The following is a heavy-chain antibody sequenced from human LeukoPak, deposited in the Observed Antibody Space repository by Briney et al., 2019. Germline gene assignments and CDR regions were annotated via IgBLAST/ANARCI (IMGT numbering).Heavy chain of an antibody. CDR2: INPNSGGT. CDR1: GYTFTGYY. J-gene: IGHJ4*02. V-gene: IGHV1-2*06. CDR3: ATERITMVRGVIPIHFDY. D-gene: IGHD3-10*01. Sequence: ASVKVSCKASGYTFTGYYMHWVRQAPGQGLEWMGRINPNSGGTNYAQKFQGRVTMTRDTSISRAYMELSRLRSDDTAVYYCATERITMVRGVIPIHFDYWGQGTLVTVSS.